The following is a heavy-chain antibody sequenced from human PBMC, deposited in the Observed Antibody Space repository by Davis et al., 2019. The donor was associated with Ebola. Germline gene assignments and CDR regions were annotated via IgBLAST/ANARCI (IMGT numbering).Heavy chain of an antibody. D-gene: IGHD3-3*01. J-gene: IGHJ4*02. CDR2: IYSGGST. CDR3: ARVGLRFLEWLSFDY. V-gene: IGHV3-53*04. Sequence: GESLKISCAASGFTVSSNYMSWVRQAPGKGLQWVSVIYSGGSTYYAHSVKGRFTISRHNSKNTLYLHISSLRAEETAVYYCARVGLRFLEWLSFDYWGQGNLVTVS. CDR1: GFTVSSNY.